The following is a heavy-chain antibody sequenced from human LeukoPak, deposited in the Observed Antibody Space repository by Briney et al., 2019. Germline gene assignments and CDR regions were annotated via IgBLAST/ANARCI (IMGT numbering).Heavy chain of an antibody. CDR1: GGSISSGDYY. CDR3: ARGDSSRGDAFDI. D-gene: IGHD3-22*01. V-gene: IGHV4-30-4*01. Sequence: SQTLSLTCTVSGGSISSGDYYWSWIRQPPGKGLEWVGYIYYSGSTYYNPSLKSRVTISVDTSKNQFSLKLSSVTAADTAVYYCARGDSSRGDAFDIWGQGTMVTVSS. J-gene: IGHJ3*02. CDR2: IYYSGST.